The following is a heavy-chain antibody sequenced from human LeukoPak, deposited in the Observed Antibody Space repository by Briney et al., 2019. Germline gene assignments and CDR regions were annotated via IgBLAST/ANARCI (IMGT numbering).Heavy chain of an antibody. V-gene: IGHV4-4*07. CDR1: GGSISSYY. CDR3: ARAGRYVWGSYLFDY. D-gene: IGHD3-16*01. CDR2: IYISGRT. J-gene: IGHJ4*02. Sequence: PSETLSLTCTVSGGSISSYYWSWIRQPAGRGLEWLGRIYISGRTNYNPSLKSRVTTSVDTSKNQLSLKLSSVTAADTAVYYCARAGRYVWGSYLFDYWGQGTLVTVSS.